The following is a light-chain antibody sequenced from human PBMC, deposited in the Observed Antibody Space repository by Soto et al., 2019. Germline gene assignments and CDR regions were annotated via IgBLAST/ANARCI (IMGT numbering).Light chain of an antibody. CDR2: AVS. J-gene: IGLJ1*01. V-gene: IGLV2-11*01. CDR1: NSDVGAYNY. Sequence: QSALTQPRSVSGSPGQSVTISCTGTNSDVGAYNYISWYQQFPGKAPKVIISAVSQRRSGVPDRFSGSKSGTSAKLVITGLQTGDEAVYYCGTWDDSLFSFVFGPGTKVTVL. CDR3: GTWDDSLFSFV.